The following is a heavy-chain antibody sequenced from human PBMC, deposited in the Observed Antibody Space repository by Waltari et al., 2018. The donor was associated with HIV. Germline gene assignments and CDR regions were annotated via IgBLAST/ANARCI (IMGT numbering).Heavy chain of an antibody. J-gene: IGHJ5*02. Sequence: QLHLQESGPGLVKPSETLSLSCTVSGGSVSGSRDYWAWIRQPPGKGLEWIGNIYYNGNTYYNPSLKSRLTISVDTSKNRISLKLSSVTAADTAVYYCATDKDSDFWSGYPYRNYFDPWGQGTLVIVSS. D-gene: IGHD3-3*01. CDR1: GGSVSGSRDY. V-gene: IGHV4-39*07. CDR3: ATDKDSDFWSGYPYRNYFDP. CDR2: IYYNGNT.